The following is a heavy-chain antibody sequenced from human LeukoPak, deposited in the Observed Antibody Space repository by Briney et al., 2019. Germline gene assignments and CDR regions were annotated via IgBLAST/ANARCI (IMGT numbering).Heavy chain of an antibody. J-gene: IGHJ5*02. Sequence: SETLSLTCTVSGGSISSYYWSWIRQPPGKGLQWVGCIYNSGSSTYNPSLESRLTMSVDTSKNQHSLKLASVTAADTAVYYCAREGYYDILTGYYHNWFDPWGQGTLVTVSS. CDR1: GGSISSYY. V-gene: IGHV4-59*01. CDR3: AREGYYDILTGYYHNWFDP. D-gene: IGHD3-9*01. CDR2: IYNSGSS.